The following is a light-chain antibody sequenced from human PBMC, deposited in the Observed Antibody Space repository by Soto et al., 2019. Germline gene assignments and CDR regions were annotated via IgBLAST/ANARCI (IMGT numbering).Light chain of an antibody. J-gene: IGLJ3*02. V-gene: IGLV2-14*01. CDR2: EVN. Sequence: QSALTQPASVSGSPGQSITISCTGTSSDVGGYNYVSWYQQHPGKVPKLMIYEVNNRPSGVSHRFSGSKSATTASLTISGLQADDEADYYCSSFTSTSTQVFGGGTKLTVL. CDR3: SSFTSTSTQV. CDR1: SSDVGGYNY.